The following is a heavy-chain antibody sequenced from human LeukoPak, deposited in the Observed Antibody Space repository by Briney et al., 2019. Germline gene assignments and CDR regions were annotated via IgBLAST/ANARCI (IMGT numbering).Heavy chain of an antibody. CDR1: GFTFSSYA. J-gene: IGHJ4*02. V-gene: IGHV3-23*01. CDR2: ISGGNT. Sequence: GASLRLSCAASGFTFSSYAMSWVRQAPGKGLEWVSAISGGNTYYAHSVKGRFTISRDNSKSTLYLQMNSLRAEDTAVYYCAKAAPGSGYYLFDYWGQGTLVTVSS. D-gene: IGHD3-22*01. CDR3: AKAAPGSGYYLFDY.